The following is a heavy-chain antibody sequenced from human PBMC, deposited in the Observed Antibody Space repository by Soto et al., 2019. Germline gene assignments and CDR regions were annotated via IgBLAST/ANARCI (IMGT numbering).Heavy chain of an antibody. CDR1: GGSISSYY. CDR3: AKTGAYYYDSSGSEAYFDY. CDR2: IYYSGST. D-gene: IGHD3-22*01. J-gene: IGHJ4*02. Sequence: SETLSLTCTVSGGSISSYYWSWIRQPPGKGLEWIGYIYYSGSTNYNPSLKSRVTISVDTSKNQFSLKLSSVTAADTAVYYCAKTGAYYYDSSGSEAYFDYWGQGTLVTVSS. V-gene: IGHV4-59*01.